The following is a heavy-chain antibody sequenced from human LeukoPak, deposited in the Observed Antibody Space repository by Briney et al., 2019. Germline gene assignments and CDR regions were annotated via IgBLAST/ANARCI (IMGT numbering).Heavy chain of an antibody. D-gene: IGHD3-22*01. CDR2: ISYDGSNK. J-gene: IGHJ4*02. Sequence: PGGSLRLSCAASGFTFSSYGMHWVRQAPGKGLEWVAVISYDGSNKYYADSVKGRFTISRDNSKNTLYLQMNSLRAEDTAVYYCAKDGVVYYYDSSGYYYFDYWGQGTLVTVSS. CDR1: GFTFSSYG. CDR3: AKDGVVYYYDSSGYYYFDY. V-gene: IGHV3-30*18.